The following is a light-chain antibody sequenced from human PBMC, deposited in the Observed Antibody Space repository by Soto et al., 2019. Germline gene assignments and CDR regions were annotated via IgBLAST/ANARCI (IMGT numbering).Light chain of an antibody. CDR3: QHYYNYPCT. V-gene: IGKV1-8*01. CDR1: QDLRRY. J-gene: IGKJ2*02. Sequence: AVLLTQSPSSFSASPGDRATLSCRASQDLRRYLAWYQHDPGKAPKLLLYAASILQTGVPSRFSGSGSGTDFTLTIDSLQSEDFATYFCQHYYNYPCTFGQGTKVE. CDR2: AAS.